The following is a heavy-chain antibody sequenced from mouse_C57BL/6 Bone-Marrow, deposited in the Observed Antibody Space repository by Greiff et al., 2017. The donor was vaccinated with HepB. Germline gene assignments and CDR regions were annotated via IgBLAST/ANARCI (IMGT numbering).Heavy chain of an antibody. Sequence: QVQLQQPGAELVKPGASVKLSCKASGYTFTSYWMQWVKQRPGQGLEWIGEIDPSDSYTNYNQKFKGKATLTVDTSPSTAYMQRSSLTSENSAVYYCARTLSHGKYGYIEVWGTGTTRTASS. V-gene: IGHV1-50*01. D-gene: IGHD2-1*01. CDR2: IDPSDSYT. J-gene: IGHJ1*03. CDR1: GYTFTSYW. CDR3: ARTLSHGKYGYIEV.